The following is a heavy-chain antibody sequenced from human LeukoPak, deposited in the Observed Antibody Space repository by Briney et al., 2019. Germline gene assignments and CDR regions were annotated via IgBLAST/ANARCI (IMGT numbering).Heavy chain of an antibody. D-gene: IGHD6-19*01. Sequence: SETLSLTCTVSGGSISSGSYYWNWIRQPAGKGLEWLGRIYTSGSTNYNPSLKSRVTISVDTSKNQLSLKLSSVTAADTAVYYCARDSSSGWYRLFDYWGQGTLVTVSS. CDR3: ARDSSSGWYRLFDY. CDR1: GGSISSGSYY. J-gene: IGHJ4*02. CDR2: IYTSGST. V-gene: IGHV4-61*02.